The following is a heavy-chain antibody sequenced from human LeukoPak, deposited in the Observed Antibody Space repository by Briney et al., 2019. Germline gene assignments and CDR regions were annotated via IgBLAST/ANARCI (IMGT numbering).Heavy chain of an antibody. V-gene: IGHV3-11*01. CDR1: GFTFSDYY. D-gene: IGHD6-19*01. CDR3: AREGVGYSSGWYLNKYYFDY. Sequence: GGSLRLSCAASGFTFSDYYMSWIRQAPGKGLEWVSYISSSGSTIYYADSVKGRFTISRDNAKNSLYLQMNSLRAEDTAVYYCAREGVGYSSGWYLNKYYFDYWGQGTLVTVSS. CDR2: ISSSGSTI. J-gene: IGHJ4*02.